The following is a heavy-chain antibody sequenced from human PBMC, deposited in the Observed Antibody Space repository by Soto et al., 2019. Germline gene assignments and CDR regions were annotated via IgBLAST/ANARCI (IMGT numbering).Heavy chain of an antibody. D-gene: IGHD1-20*01. CDR2: INSDGSST. CDR3: ARAPPYNWNDNYYYGMDV. CDR1: GFTFSSYW. Sequence: GSLRLSCAASGFTFSSYWMHWVRQAPGKGLVWVSRINSDGSSTSYADSVKGRFTISRDNAKNTLYLQMNSLRAEDTAVYYCARAPPYNWNDNYYYGMDVWGQGTTVTV. J-gene: IGHJ6*02. V-gene: IGHV3-74*01.